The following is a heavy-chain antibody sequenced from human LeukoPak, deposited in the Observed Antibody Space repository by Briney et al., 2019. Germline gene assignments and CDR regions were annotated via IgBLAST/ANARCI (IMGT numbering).Heavy chain of an antibody. D-gene: IGHD5-12*01. J-gene: IGHJ4*02. Sequence: GESLKISCXGSGYSFTSYWIGWVRLMPGKGLEWMGIIFPGDSDTRYSPSFQGQVTISADRSINTAYLQWTSLRASDTAMYYCARKSGYSDNYFDYWGQGTLVTVSS. CDR1: GYSFTSYW. V-gene: IGHV5-51*01. CDR3: ARKSGYSDNYFDY. CDR2: IFPGDSDT.